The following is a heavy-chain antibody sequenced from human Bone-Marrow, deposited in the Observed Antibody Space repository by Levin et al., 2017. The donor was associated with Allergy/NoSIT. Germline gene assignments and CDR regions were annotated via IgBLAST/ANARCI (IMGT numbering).Heavy chain of an antibody. V-gene: IGHV4-59*08. CDR3: AGRIAAAGNWFDP. CDR2: IHSSGGS. D-gene: IGHD6-13*01. J-gene: IGHJ5*02. Sequence: SETLSLTCTVSGASISDYYWSWIRQPPGKGLEWFGYIHSSGGSIYNPSLTSRVTISVDASKNQFSLKLKSVTAADTAVYDCAGRIAAAGNWFDPWGQGTLVTVSS. CDR1: GASISDYY.